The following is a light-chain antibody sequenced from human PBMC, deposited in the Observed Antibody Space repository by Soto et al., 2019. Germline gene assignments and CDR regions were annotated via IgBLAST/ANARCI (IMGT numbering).Light chain of an antibody. CDR2: KAS. CDR3: QQYDSFSST. Sequence: DIQITQSPSTLSASVGDRVTITCRASQSVSSWLAWYQQKPGKAPNLLIHKASSLEYGVPSRFSGSGSGTEFTLTITSLQPDDFATYYCQQYDSFSSTFGQGTRLEIK. J-gene: IGKJ5*01. CDR1: QSVSSW. V-gene: IGKV1-5*03.